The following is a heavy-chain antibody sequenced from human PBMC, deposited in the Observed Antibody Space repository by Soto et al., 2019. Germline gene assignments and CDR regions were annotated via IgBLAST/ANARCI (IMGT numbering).Heavy chain of an antibody. CDR2: IDPDSGGT. Sequence: GASVKVSCKASGYTFTGYYIHWVRQAPGQGLEWMGYIDPDSGGTNYAQKFQGRVTMTRDTSISTAYMDLSSLRSDDTAMYYCARWPTANRFDYWGQGTLVTVSS. CDR1: GYTFTGYY. J-gene: IGHJ4*02. CDR3: ARWPTANRFDY. V-gene: IGHV1-2*02. D-gene: IGHD2-21*02.